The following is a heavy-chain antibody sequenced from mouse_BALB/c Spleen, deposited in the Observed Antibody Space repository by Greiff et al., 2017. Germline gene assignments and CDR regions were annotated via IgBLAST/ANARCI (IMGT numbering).Heavy chain of an antibody. CDR3: ARRDGNYVYWYFDV. CDR1: GYSITSDYA. V-gene: IGHV3-2*02. CDR2: ISYSGST. D-gene: IGHD2-1*01. Sequence: EVKLQESGPGLVKPSQSLSLTCTVTGYSITSDYAWNWIRQFPGNKLEWMGYISYSGSTSYNPSLKSRISITRDTSKNQFFLQLNSVTTEDTATYYCARRDGNYVYWYFDVWGAGTTVTVSS. J-gene: IGHJ1*01.